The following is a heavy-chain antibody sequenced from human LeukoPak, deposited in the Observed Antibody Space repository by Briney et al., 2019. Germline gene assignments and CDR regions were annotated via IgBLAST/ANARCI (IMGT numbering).Heavy chain of an antibody. J-gene: IGHJ4*02. D-gene: IGHD3-10*01. CDR1: GFTFSSYG. CDR2: ISYDGSNK. V-gene: IGHV3-30*18. CDR3: AKGSRGFDY. Sequence: LTGGSLRLSCAASGFTFSSYGMHWVRLAPGKGLEWVAVISYDGSNKYYADSVKGRFTISRDNSKNTLYLQMNSLRAEDTAVYYCAKGSRGFDYWGQGILVTVSS.